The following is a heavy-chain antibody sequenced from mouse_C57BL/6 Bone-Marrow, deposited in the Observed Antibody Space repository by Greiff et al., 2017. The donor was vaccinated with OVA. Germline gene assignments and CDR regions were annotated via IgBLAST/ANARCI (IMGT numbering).Heavy chain of an antibody. D-gene: IGHD2-3*01. V-gene: IGHV5-15*01. Sequence: EVKLMESGGGLVQPGGSLKLSCAASGFTFSDYGMAWVRQAPRKGPEWVAFISNLAYSIYYADTVTGRFTISRENAKNTLYLEMSSLRSEDTAMYYCARHGYYPLAYWGQGTLVTVSA. CDR3: ARHGYYPLAY. J-gene: IGHJ3*01. CDR2: ISNLAYSI. CDR1: GFTFSDYG.